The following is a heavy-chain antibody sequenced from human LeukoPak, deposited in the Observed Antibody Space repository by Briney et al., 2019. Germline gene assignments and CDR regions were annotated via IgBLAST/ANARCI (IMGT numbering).Heavy chain of an antibody. Sequence: PGRSLRLSCAASGFTFSSYAMSWVRQAPGKGPEWVSTISIDGGRTYYADSVKGRFTVSRDNSKNTLYLQMNSLRTEDTAVYFCAKFEGATIPGWFNDYWGQGILVTVSS. D-gene: IGHD6-19*01. CDR1: GFTFSSYA. J-gene: IGHJ4*02. CDR3: AKFEGATIPGWFNDY. V-gene: IGHV3-23*01. CDR2: ISIDGGRT.